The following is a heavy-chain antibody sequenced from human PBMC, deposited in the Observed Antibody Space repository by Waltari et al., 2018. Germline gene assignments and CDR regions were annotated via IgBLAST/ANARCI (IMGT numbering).Heavy chain of an antibody. CDR3: AKVETSVTTYDGFDV. CDR2: IEYNGNNK. CDR1: GFTFRSSG. Sequence: QVQLVESGGGVVQPGGSLRLSWAAAGFTFRSSGMHWVRQAPGKGLEWVAFIEYNGNNKYYSDSAKGRFTISRDSSKNTLYLQMNSLRVEDTALYYCAKVETSVTTYDGFDVWGQGTMVTDSS. D-gene: IGHD4-17*01. V-gene: IGHV3-30*02. J-gene: IGHJ3*01.